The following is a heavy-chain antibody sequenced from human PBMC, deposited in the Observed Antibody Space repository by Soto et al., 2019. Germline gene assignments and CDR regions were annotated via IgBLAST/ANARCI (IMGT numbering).Heavy chain of an antibody. CDR3: ARGHNWNYDGWFDP. V-gene: IGHV4-31*03. J-gene: IGHJ5*02. Sequence: SETLSLTCTVSGGSISSGGYYWSWIRQHPGKGLEWIGHIYYSGSTYYNPSLKSRVTISVDTSKNQFSLKLSSVTAADTAVYYCARGHNWNYDGWFDPWGQGTLVTVSS. CDR1: GGSISSGGYY. CDR2: IYYSGST. D-gene: IGHD1-7*01.